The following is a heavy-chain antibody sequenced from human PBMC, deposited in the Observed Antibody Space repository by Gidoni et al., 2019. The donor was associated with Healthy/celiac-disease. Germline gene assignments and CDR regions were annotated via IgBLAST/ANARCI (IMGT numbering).Heavy chain of an antibody. CDR1: VGSISSSSYY. D-gene: IGHD2-2*01. CDR2: IYYSGST. V-gene: IGHV4-39*07. CDR3: ASDDKKYQPHAFDI. Sequence: QLQLQESGPGLVKPSETLSLTCTVSVGSISSSSYYWGWIRQPPGKGLEWIGSIYYSGSTYYNPSLKSRVTISVDTSKNQFSLKLSSVTAADTAVYYCASDDKKYQPHAFDIWGQGTMVTVSS. J-gene: IGHJ3*02.